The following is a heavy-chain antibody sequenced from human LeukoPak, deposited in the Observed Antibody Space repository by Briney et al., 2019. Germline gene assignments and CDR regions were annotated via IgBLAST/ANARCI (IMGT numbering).Heavy chain of an antibody. D-gene: IGHD3-10*01. CDR1: GFAFNMYW. CDR3: VSLKVSTVRDSFYL. CDR2: VKKDVSDT. Sequence: GGALRVSCVASGFAFNMYWMTWVRQAPGKGREGVANVKKDVSDTQYADSVRGRLTVSRNKTKSSLYLQIARLRAADTAVSYCVSLKVSTVRDSFYLSGRGKMVTVSS. V-gene: IGHV3-7*01. J-gene: IGHJ3*01.